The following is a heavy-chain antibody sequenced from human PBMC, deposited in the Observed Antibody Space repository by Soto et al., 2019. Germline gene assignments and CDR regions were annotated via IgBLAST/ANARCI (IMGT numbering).Heavy chain of an antibody. CDR2: IYYNGNT. V-gene: IGHV4-59*01. D-gene: IGHD4-4*01. Sequence: PSETLSLTCTVSGGSISSYYWSWIRQPPGKGLEWIGYIYYNGNTNYNPSLKSRVTISVDTSKNQFSLKLSSVTAADTAVYCCARDGYTVTPNYYYGMDVWGQGTTVTVSS. CDR3: ARDGYTVTPNYYYGMDV. J-gene: IGHJ6*02. CDR1: GGSISSYY.